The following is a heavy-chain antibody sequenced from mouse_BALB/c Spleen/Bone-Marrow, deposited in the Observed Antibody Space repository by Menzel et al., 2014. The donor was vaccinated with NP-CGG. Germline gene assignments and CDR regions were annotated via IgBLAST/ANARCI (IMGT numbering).Heavy chain of an antibody. J-gene: IGHJ3*01. V-gene: IGHV14-3*02. CDR1: GFNIKDTY. Sequence: EVQGVESGAELVKPGASVKLSCTASGFNIKDTYMHWVKQRPEQGLEWIGRIDPANGNTKYAPKFQGKATITADTSSNTASLQLSSLSSEDTAVYYCAGDGAYWGQGTLVTVSA. D-gene: IGHD3-3*01. CDR3: AGDGAY. CDR2: IDPANGNT.